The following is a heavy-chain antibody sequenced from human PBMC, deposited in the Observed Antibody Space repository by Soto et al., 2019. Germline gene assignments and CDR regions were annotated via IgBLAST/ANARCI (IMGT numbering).Heavy chain of an antibody. CDR1: GGSISRYY. V-gene: IGHV4-59*01. J-gene: IGHJ5*02. CDR3: GSGYCSSTSCYIWDNWFDP. D-gene: IGHD2-2*02. CDR2: IYYSGRT. Sequence: PSETLSLTCTVSGGSISRYYWSWIRQPPGKGLEWIGYIYYSGRTNYNPSLKSRVTISVDTSKNQFSLKLSSVTAADTAGYYCGSGYCSSTSCYIWDNWFDPWGQGTLVTVS.